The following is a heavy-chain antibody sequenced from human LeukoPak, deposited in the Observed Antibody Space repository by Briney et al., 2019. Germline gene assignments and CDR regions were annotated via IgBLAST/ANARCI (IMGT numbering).Heavy chain of an antibody. CDR3: ARPKYYYGSGSYVYYDY. CDR1: GGTFSSYA. Sequence: ASVKVSCKASGGTFSSYAISWVRQAPGQGLEWMGGIIPIFGTANYAQKFQGRVTITADESTSTAYMELSSLRSEDTAVYYCARPKYYYGSGSYVYYDYWGQGTLVTVSS. CDR2: IIPIFGTA. V-gene: IGHV1-69*13. J-gene: IGHJ4*02. D-gene: IGHD3-10*01.